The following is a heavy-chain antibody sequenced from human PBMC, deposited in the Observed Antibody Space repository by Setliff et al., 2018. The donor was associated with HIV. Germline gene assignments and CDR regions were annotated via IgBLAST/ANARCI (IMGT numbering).Heavy chain of an antibody. CDR3: ARGRYNFWSGYYDSRFPNPIDAFDI. CDR2: ISAYNGNT. CDR1: GYTFTSYD. J-gene: IGHJ3*02. D-gene: IGHD3-3*01. Sequence: ASVKVSCKASGYTFTSYDINWVRQATGQGVEWMGWISAYNGNTNYAQKLQGRVTMTTDTSTSTAYMELRSLRSDDTAVYCCARGRYNFWSGYYDSRFPNPIDAFDIWGQGTMVTVSS. V-gene: IGHV1-18*01.